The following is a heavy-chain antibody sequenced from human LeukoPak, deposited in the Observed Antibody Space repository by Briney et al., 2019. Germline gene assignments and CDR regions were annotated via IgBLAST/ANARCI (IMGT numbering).Heavy chain of an antibody. D-gene: IGHD3-10*01. V-gene: IGHV1-46*01. CDR2: INPSGGST. Sequence: ASVKVSCKASGYTFTSFYMHWVRQAPGQGLEWMGIINPSGGSTSYAQKFQGRVAMTRDTSTSTVYMELSSLRSEDTAIYYCAKDTVPFGAHGTFDIWGQGTMVTVSS. J-gene: IGHJ3*02. CDR1: GYTFTSFY. CDR3: AKDTVPFGAHGTFDI.